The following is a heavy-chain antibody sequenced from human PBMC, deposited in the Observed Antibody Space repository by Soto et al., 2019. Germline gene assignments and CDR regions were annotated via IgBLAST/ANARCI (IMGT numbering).Heavy chain of an antibody. Sequence: GSLRLSCAASGFTFSDHYMTWIRQAPGKGLEWVSYISSTGSTIYYADSVKGRFTLSRDNAKNSLYLQVNSLRAEDTAVYYCARRYGSGSLGSPYYYYYYMEVWGKGTTVTVSS. CDR2: ISSTGSTI. CDR3: ARRYGSGSLGSPYYYYYYMEV. V-gene: IGHV3-11*01. CDR1: GFTFSDHY. J-gene: IGHJ6*03. D-gene: IGHD3-10*01.